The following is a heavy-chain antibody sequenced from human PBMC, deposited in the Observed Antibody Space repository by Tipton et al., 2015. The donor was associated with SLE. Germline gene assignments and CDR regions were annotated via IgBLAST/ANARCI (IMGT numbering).Heavy chain of an antibody. V-gene: IGHV3-43D*04. CDR2: ISWDGGST. CDR1: GFAFDDYA. D-gene: IGHD5-18*01. CDR3: ARENNPADRVTFGCAH. Sequence: SLRLSCAASGFAFDDYAMHWVRQVPGKGLEWVSLISWDGGSTYYADSVKGRFTISRDNAKNSLSLQMNSLRAEDTAVYYCARENNPADRVTFGCAHWGQGTLVSVSS. J-gene: IGHJ4*02.